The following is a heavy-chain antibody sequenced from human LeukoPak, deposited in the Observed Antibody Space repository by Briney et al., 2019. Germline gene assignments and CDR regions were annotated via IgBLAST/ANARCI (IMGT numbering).Heavy chain of an antibody. V-gene: IGHV4-39*02. CDR2: ISFSGST. CDR3: ARESMAATGFDY. CDR1: GGSTSRSDSY. Sequence: SETLSLTCTVSGGSTSRSDSYWGWIRQAPREGLEWIGSISFSGSTYYNPSLKSRVTISIDTSKNQFSLTLSSVTAADTAVYYCARESMAATGFDYWGQGTLVTVSS. J-gene: IGHJ4*02. D-gene: IGHD6-6*01.